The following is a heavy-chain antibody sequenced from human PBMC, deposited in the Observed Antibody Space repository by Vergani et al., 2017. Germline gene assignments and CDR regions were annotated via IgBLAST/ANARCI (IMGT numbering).Heavy chain of an antibody. CDR2: LTGGGGST. V-gene: IGHV3-23*04. D-gene: IGHD1-26*01. Sequence: EVQLVESGGDLAQPGGSLTLSCVAYGLVFSDYTMSWVRQAPGRGLEWVSALTGGGGSTYYADSFKGRFIISRDNSRDTLYLQMNSLRPEDTATYYCVKNAGSYENFFDSWGQGTLVTVSS. J-gene: IGHJ4*02. CDR3: VKNAGSYENFFDS. CDR1: GLVFSDYT.